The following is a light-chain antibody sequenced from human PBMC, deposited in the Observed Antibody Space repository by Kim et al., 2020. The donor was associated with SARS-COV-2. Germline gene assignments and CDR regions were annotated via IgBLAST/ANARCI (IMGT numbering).Light chain of an antibody. Sequence: GKTVTISCNRSSGSIASNYVQWYQQRPGSAPTTVIYEDNRRPSGVPDRFSGSIDSSSNSASLTISGLKTEDEADYYCQSYDSNNWVFGGGTKLTVL. CDR1: SGSIASNY. CDR3: QSYDSNNWV. J-gene: IGLJ3*02. CDR2: EDN. V-gene: IGLV6-57*03.